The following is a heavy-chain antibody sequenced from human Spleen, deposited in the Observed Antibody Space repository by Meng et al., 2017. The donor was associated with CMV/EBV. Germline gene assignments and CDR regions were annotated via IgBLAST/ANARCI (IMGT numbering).Heavy chain of an antibody. D-gene: IGHD2-2*02. Sequence: ISWVRQAPGQGLEWMGGIIPIFGPANYAHNFQGRVTITTDESRNTAYMELSSLRSEDTAVYYCARIGLCSGTTCYTGDYSSRHFDYWGQGTLVTVSS. J-gene: IGHJ4*02. V-gene: IGHV1-69*05. CDR2: IIPIFGPA. CDR3: ARIGLCSGTTCYTGDYSSRHFDY.